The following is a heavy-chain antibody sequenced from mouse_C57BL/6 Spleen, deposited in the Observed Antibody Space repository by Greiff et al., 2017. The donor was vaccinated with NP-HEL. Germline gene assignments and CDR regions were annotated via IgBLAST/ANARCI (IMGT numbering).Heavy chain of an antibody. V-gene: IGHV1-52*01. Sequence: QVQLQQPGAELVRPGSSVKLSCKASGYTFTSYWMHWVKQRPIQGLEWIGNIDPSDSETHYNQKFKDKATLTVDKSSSTAYMQLSSLTSEVSAVYYCASLYGSSYGYFDVWGTGTTVTVSS. J-gene: IGHJ1*03. CDR1: GYTFTSYW. CDR3: ASLYGSSYGYFDV. D-gene: IGHD1-1*01. CDR2: IDPSDSET.